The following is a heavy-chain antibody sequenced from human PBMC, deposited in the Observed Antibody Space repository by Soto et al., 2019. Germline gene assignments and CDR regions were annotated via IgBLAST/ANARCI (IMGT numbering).Heavy chain of an antibody. CDR1: GGSISSSSYY. J-gene: IGHJ5*02. D-gene: IGHD6-6*01. Sequence: QLQLQESGPGLVKPSETLSLTCTVSGGSISSSSYYWGWIRQPPGKGLEWIGSIYYSGSTYYNPSLKSRVTISVDTSKNQFSLKLSSVTAADTAVYYCARQPGEDSSSLVWFDPWGQGTLVTVSS. CDR3: ARQPGEDSSSLVWFDP. V-gene: IGHV4-39*01. CDR2: IYYSGST.